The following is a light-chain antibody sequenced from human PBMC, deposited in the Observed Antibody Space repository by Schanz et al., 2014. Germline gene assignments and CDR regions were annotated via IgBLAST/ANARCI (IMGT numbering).Light chain of an antibody. CDR1: QSVSRY. CDR2: DAS. J-gene: IGKJ1*01. CDR3: QQFNKWPPT. V-gene: IGKV3-15*01. Sequence: EIVMTQSPATLSVSPGERATLSCRASQSVSRYLAWYQQKPGQAPRLLISDASTRATGVPARFSGSMSGTEFTLTIDSLQSEDFAVYYCQQFNKWPPTFGPGTKVEIK.